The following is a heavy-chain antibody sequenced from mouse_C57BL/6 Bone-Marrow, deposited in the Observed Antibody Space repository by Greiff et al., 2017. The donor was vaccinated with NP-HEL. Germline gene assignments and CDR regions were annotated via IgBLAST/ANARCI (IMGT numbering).Heavy chain of an antibody. CDR1: GYTFTSYW. J-gene: IGHJ3*01. D-gene: IGHD2-1*01. CDR3: AIGSTTIPTTWFAY. CDR2: IHPSDSDT. Sequence: QVQLQQPGAELVKPGASVKVSCKASGYTFTSYWMHWVKQRPGQGLEWIGRIHPSDSDTNYNQKFKGKATLTVDKSSSTAYMQLSSLTSEDSAVYYCAIGSTTIPTTWFAYWGQGTLVTVSA. V-gene: IGHV1-74*01.